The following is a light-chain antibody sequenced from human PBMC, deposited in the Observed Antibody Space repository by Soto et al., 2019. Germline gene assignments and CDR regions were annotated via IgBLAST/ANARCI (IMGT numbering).Light chain of an antibody. V-gene: IGKV3-20*01. CDR1: QSVSSNY. CDR3: QQYGSSPSYT. Sequence: EIVLTQSPGTLSLSPGERATLSCRASQSVSSNYLAWYQQKPGQAPRLVIYGASNRATGIPDRFSGSGSGTDFTLTINRLEPEDFAVYYCQQYGSSPSYTFGQGTKLDIK. J-gene: IGKJ2*01. CDR2: GAS.